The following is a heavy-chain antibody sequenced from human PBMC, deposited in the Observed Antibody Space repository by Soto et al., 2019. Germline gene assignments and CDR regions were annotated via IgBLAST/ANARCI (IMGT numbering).Heavy chain of an antibody. CDR2: ISYDGSNK. J-gene: IGHJ6*02. D-gene: IGHD3-10*01. CDR1: GFTFSSYA. V-gene: IGHV3-30-3*01. Sequence: LRLSCAASGFTFSSYAMHWVRQAPGKGLEWVAVISYDGSNKYYADSVKGRFTISRDNSKNTLYLQMNSLRAEDTAVYYCAFRDGQTGNYYYYGMDVWGQGTTVTVSS. CDR3: AFRDGQTGNYYYYGMDV.